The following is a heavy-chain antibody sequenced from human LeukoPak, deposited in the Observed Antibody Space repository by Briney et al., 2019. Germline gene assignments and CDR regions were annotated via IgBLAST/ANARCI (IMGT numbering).Heavy chain of an antibody. CDR2: IYYSGST. V-gene: IGHV4-31*03. CDR1: SGSIISGGYY. D-gene: IGHD1-14*01. Sequence: SQTLSLTCTVSSGSIISGGYYWSWIRQHPGKGLEWIGYIYYSGSTYYNPSLKSRVTISVDTSKNQFSLKLSSVTAADTAVYYCARVGRYYYFDYWGQGTLVTVSS. CDR3: ARVGRYYYFDY. J-gene: IGHJ4*02.